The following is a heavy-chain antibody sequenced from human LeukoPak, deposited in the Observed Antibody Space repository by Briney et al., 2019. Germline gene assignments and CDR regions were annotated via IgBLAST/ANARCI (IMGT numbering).Heavy chain of an antibody. CDR2: IKSKTDGGTT. D-gene: IGHD6-19*01. CDR1: GFTFSNAW. CDR3: TTGEGSGWFRPAQYYFDY. V-gene: IGHV3-15*01. J-gene: IGHJ4*02. Sequence: GGSLRLSCAASGFTFSNAWMSWVRQAPGKGLEWVGRIKSKTDGGTTDYAAPVEGRFTISRDDSKNTLYLQMNSLKTEDTAVYYCTTGEGSGWFRPAQYYFDYWGQGTLVTVSS.